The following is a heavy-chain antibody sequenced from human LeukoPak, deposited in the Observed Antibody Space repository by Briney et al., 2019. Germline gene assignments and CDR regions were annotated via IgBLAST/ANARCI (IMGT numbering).Heavy chain of an antibody. J-gene: IGHJ5*02. CDR3: ARGMAVAGTGGWFDP. CDR1: GGSFSGYY. Sequence: PSETLSLTCAVYGGSFSGYYWSWIRQPPGKGLEWSGEINHSGSTNYNPSLKSRVTISVDTSKNQFSLKLSSVTAADTAVYSCARGMAVAGTGGWFDPWGQGTLVTVSS. V-gene: IGHV4-34*01. CDR2: INHSGST. D-gene: IGHD6-19*01.